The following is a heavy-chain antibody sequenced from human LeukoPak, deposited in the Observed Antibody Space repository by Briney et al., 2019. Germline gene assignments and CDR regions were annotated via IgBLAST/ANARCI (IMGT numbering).Heavy chain of an antibody. CDR2: TYYRSQWYS. CDR1: VYSVSSINGA. D-gene: IGHD6-19*01. V-gene: IGHV6-1*01. J-gene: IGHJ4*02. CDR3: ARDVATTGWYTFDY. Sequence: SQTLSLTCAISVYSVSSINGAWNWVRQSPSRGVEWLVSTYYRSQWYSDHAVAIQAHISINPATSKNQFTLPLFSVTPDDTAVYYCARDVATTGWYTFDYWGQGTRVTVSS.